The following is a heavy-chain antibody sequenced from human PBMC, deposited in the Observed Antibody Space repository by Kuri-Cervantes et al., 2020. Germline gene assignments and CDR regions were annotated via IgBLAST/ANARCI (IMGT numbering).Heavy chain of an antibody. J-gene: IGHJ4*02. CDR3: ARECIVGAAADY. CDR1: GFTFDDYA. CDR2: ISWNSGSI. V-gene: IGHV3-9*01. D-gene: IGHD1-26*01. Sequence: SLKISCAASGFTFDDYAMHWVRRAPGKGLEWVSGISWNSGSIGYADSVKGRFTISRDNAKNSLYLQMNSLRAEDTAVYYCARECIVGAAADYWGQGTLVTVSS.